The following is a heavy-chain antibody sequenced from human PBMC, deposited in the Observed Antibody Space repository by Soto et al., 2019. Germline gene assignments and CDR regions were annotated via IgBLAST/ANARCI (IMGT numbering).Heavy chain of an antibody. CDR2: IKQDGSEK. CDR3: ARGPYYYDSSGYWVEGAFDI. Sequence: GGSLRLSCAASGFTFSSYWMSCVRQAPGKGLEWVANIKQDGSEKYYVDSVKGRFTISRDNAKNSLYLQMNSLRAEDTAVYYCARGPYYYDSSGYWVEGAFDIWGQGTMVTVSS. D-gene: IGHD3-22*01. V-gene: IGHV3-7*03. CDR1: GFTFSSYW. J-gene: IGHJ3*02.